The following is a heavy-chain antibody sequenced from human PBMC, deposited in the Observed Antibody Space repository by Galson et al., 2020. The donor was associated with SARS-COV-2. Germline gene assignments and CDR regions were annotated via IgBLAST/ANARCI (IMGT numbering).Heavy chain of an antibody. CDR3: ALLGHTSYFSRFFEY. CDR2: IYWNDDK. J-gene: IGHJ4*02. V-gene: IGHV2-5*04. D-gene: IGHD2-2*01. CDR1: GFSLSATGVG. Sequence: SGPTLVKPTQTLTLTCTFSGFSLSATGVGVGWIRQPPGKTLEWLALIYWNDDKRYSPSLNTRLTITKDTSKNQVVLTVINMAPVDTGTYFCALLGHTSYFSRFFEYWGQGAPVTVSS.